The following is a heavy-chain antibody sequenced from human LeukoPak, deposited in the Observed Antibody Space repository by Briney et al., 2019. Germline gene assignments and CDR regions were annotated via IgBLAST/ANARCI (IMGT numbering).Heavy chain of an antibody. J-gene: IGHJ4*02. CDR1: GGTFSSYT. V-gene: IGHV1-69*13. CDR2: IIPIFGTP. Sequence: SVKVSCKTSGGTFSSYTMSWVRQAPGQGLEWMGGIIPIFGTPHYAQKFQDRVTITADASTSTAYMELSSLRSEDTAVYYCARAYMTATRHFDSWGQGTLVTVSS. D-gene: IGHD2-21*02. CDR3: ARAYMTATRHFDS.